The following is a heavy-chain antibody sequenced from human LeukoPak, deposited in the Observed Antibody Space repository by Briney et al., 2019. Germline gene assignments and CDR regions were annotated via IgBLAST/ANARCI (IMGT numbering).Heavy chain of an antibody. V-gene: IGHV3-7*05. D-gene: IGHD4-17*01. CDR1: GFTFSSYW. CDR3: ARDPTVTNFHDAFDI. Sequence: PGGSLRLSCAASGFTFSSYWMSWVRQAPGKGLEWVATIKQDGSQKEYVDFVKGRFTISRDNAKNSLYLQMNSLRAEDTAVYYCARDPTVTNFHDAFDIWGQETMVTVSS. J-gene: IGHJ3*02. CDR2: IKQDGSQK.